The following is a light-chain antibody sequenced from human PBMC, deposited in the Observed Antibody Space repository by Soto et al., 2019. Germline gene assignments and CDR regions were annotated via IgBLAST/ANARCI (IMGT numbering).Light chain of an antibody. V-gene: IGKV3-20*01. J-gene: IGKJ4*01. CDR2: DVS. CDR3: QQYGSAPLLT. Sequence: EIVLTQSPGTLSLSPGERATLSCRASQSVRANYLAWYQQKPGQAPRLIIYDVSSRATGIPDRFSGSGSGTDFPLTVSRLEPEDFAVYYCQQYGSAPLLTFGGGTKVEIK. CDR1: QSVRANY.